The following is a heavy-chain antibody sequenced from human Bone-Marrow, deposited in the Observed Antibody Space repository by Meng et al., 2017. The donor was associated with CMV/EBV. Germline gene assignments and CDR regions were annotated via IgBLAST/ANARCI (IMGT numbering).Heavy chain of an antibody. V-gene: IGHV4-34*01. CDR1: GGSFSGYY. CDR3: ARGNRGLDEVGRGGYYYYGMDV. Sequence: SETLSLTCAVYGGSFSGYYWSWIRQPPGKGLEWIGEINHRGSTNSSPSLKSRVTISVDTSKNQFSLKLSSVTGADTAVYYCARGNRGLDEVGRGGYYYYGMDVWGQGTTVTVSS. CDR2: INHRGST. D-gene: IGHD3/OR15-3a*01. J-gene: IGHJ6*02.